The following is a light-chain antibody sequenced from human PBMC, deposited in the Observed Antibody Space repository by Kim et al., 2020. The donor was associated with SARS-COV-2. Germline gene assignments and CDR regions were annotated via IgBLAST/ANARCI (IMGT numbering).Light chain of an antibody. CDR3: QQYNSYGT. CDR2: KAS. V-gene: IGKV1-5*03. J-gene: IGKJ1*01. CDR1: QSVSSW. Sequence: SASIGDRVASTCRASQSVSSWLAWYQQKPGKAPKLLIYKASSLQTGVPSRFSGSGSGTDFTLTISSLQPDDFATYYCQQYNSYGTFGQGTKVDIK.